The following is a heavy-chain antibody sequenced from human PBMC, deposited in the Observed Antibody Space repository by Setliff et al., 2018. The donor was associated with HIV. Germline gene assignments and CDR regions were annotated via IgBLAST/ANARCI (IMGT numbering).Heavy chain of an antibody. CDR2: VYSTGSI. Sequence: PSETLSLTCTASGGSMSRFYWTWIRQHPGKGLEWIGFVYSTGSINYSPSFRGRLTISLDTSENQFSLHLTSVTAADTAVYYCARAEGDAYNSLPYFDSWGPGALVTVSS. V-gene: IGHV4-59*01. J-gene: IGHJ4*02. CDR3: ARAEGDAYNSLPYFDS. CDR1: GGSMSRFY. D-gene: IGHD1-1*01.